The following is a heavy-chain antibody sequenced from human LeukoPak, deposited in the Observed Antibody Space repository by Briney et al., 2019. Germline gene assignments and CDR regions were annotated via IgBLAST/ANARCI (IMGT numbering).Heavy chain of an antibody. Sequence: GGSLRLSCAASGFTFSSYAMHWVRQAPGKGLEYVSAISSNGGSTYYADSVKGRFTISRDNSKNTLYLQVSSLRAEDTAVYYCVKAGGYCSGGSCYPTPDDAFDIWGQGTMVTVSS. CDR2: ISSNGGST. J-gene: IGHJ3*02. V-gene: IGHV3-64D*06. CDR3: VKAGGYCSGGSCYPTPDDAFDI. D-gene: IGHD2-15*01. CDR1: GFTFSSYA.